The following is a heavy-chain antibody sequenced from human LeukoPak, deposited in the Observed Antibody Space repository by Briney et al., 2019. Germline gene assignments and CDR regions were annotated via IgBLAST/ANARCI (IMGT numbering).Heavy chain of an antibody. J-gene: IGHJ4*02. D-gene: IGHD2-2*01. V-gene: IGHV4-59*01. CDR2: IYYSGST. CDR3: ARARSRGYCSSTSCYYFDY. CDR1: GGSISSYY. Sequence: SETLSLTCTVSGGSISSYYWSWIRQPPGKGLEWIGYIYYSGSTNYNPSLKSRVTISVDTSKNQYSLKLSSVTAADTAVYYCARARSRGYCSSTSCYYFDYWGQGTLVTVSS.